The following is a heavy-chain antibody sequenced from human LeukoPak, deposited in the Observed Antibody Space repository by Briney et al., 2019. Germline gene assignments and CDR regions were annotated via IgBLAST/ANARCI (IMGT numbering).Heavy chain of an antibody. Sequence: GGSLRLSCVASGFTFSSYDMHWVRQATGKGLEWVSAIGTAGDTYYPGSVKGRFTISRENAKNSLYLQMNSLRVDDTAVYYCARDMRGDGFNSFDHWGLGILVTVSS. CDR2: IGTAGDT. V-gene: IGHV3-13*01. J-gene: IGHJ4*02. CDR3: ARDMRGDGFNSFDH. D-gene: IGHD5-24*01. CDR1: GFTFSSYD.